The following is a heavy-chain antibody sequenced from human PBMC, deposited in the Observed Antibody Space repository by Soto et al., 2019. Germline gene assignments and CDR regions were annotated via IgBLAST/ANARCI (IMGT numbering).Heavy chain of an antibody. CDR1: GFSLSTSGMC. CDR2: IDWDDDK. Sequence: SGPTLVNPTPTLTLTCTFSGFSLSTSGMCVSWIRQPPGKALEWLALIDWDDDKYYSTSLKTRLTISKDTSKTQVVLTMTNMDPLDTAKYYCARAALPGGTYYYYGIDVWGQGATVSVSS. J-gene: IGHJ6*02. D-gene: IGHD3-16*01. V-gene: IGHV2-70*13. CDR3: ARAALPGGTYYYYGIDV.